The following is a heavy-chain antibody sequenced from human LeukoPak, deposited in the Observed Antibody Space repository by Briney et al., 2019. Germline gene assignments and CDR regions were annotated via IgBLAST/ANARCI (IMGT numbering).Heavy chain of an antibody. D-gene: IGHD3-22*01. CDR2: INPNSGGT. CDR1: GYTFTGYY. V-gene: IGHV1-2*02. Sequence: ASVKVSCKASGYTFTGYYMHWVRQAPGQGLEWMGWINPNSGGTNYAQKFQGRVTMTRDTSISTAYMELSRLRSDDTAVYYCAGSPHYDSSGYYSYFDYWGQGTPVTVSS. J-gene: IGHJ4*02. CDR3: AGSPHYDSSGYYSYFDY.